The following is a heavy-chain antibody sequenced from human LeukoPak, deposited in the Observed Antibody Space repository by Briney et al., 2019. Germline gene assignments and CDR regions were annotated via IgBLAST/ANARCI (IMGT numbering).Heavy chain of an antibody. V-gene: IGHV4-59*08. CDR2: IFYSGST. CDR3: ARTNTSFDY. CDR1: GGSISSYY. Sequence: SETLSLTCTVSGGSISSYYWSWIRQPPGKGLEWIGYIFYSGSTNYNPSLKSRVTISVDTSKNQVSLKLRSVTAADTAVYYCARTNTSFDYWGQGTLVTVSS. J-gene: IGHJ4*02. D-gene: IGHD2-2*01.